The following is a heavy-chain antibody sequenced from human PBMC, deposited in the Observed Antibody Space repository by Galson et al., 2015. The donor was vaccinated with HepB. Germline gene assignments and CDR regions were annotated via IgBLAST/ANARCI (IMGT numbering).Heavy chain of an antibody. CDR3: GRVVFGSREVRGMDV. CDR1: GFKFSKYW. D-gene: IGHD2-15*01. J-gene: IGHJ6*02. Sequence: QSGAEVKKPGESLRISCTGFGFKFSKYWIAWVRQLPGKGLEWMGVIYPGDSDTRYYPSFQGQVTISADESNNTAYVQWTALKASDSAMYFCGRVVFGSREVRGMDVWGQGTTVIDSS. CDR2: IYPGDSDT. V-gene: IGHV5-51*01.